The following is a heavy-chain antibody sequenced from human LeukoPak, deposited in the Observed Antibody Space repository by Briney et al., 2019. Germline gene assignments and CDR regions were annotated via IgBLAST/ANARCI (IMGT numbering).Heavy chain of an antibody. Sequence: PGGSLRLSCAASGFNFRTYWMSWVRQAPGKGLEWVANIQQVGSEKYYLESVKGRFTISRDNAKNSLYLQMSNLRAEDTAVYFCARGGGLDVWGQGATVAVSS. J-gene: IGHJ6*02. CDR3: ARGGGLDV. CDR1: GFNFRTYW. CDR2: IQQVGSEK. D-gene: IGHD3-16*01. V-gene: IGHV3-7*03.